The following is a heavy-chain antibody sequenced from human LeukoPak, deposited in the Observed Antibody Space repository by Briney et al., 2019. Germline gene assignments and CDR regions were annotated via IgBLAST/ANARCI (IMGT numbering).Heavy chain of an antibody. CDR3: ARGRITMVRGVTTTYYFDY. CDR1: GGSFSDYY. V-gene: IGHV4-34*01. CDR2: INHSGST. D-gene: IGHD3-10*01. J-gene: IGHJ4*02. Sequence: SETLSLTCAVYGGSFSDYYWSWIRQPPGKGLEWIGEINHSGSTNYNPSLKSRVTISVDTSKNQFSLKLSSVTAADTAVYYCARGRITMVRGVTTTYYFDYWGQGTLVTVSS.